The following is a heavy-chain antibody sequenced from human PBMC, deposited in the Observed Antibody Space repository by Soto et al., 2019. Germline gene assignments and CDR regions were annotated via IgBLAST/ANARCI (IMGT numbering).Heavy chain of an antibody. J-gene: IGHJ2*01. D-gene: IGHD2-8*01. CDR1: GLSIIGGVHS. CDR3: AREIMPLTNDWYFDL. V-gene: IGHV4-30-4*01. CDR2: IFDSGST. Sequence: SETLSHTCTFSGLSIIGGVHSWSWIRQPPGKGLEWIGHIFDSGSTYYNPSLKSRLTISVDTSKNQFSLRLSSVTAADTAVYYCAREIMPLTNDWYFDLWGRGTLVTVSS.